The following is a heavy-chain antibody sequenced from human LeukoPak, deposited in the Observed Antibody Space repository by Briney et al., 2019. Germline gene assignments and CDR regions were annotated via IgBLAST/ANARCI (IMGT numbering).Heavy chain of an antibody. J-gene: IGHJ4*02. CDR2: ISGSGGTT. Sequence: PGGSLRLSCVASGFTFSSFAMSWVRQAPGKGLEWVSTISGSGGTTNYADSVKGRFTFSRDNSRNMVHLQMNSLRAEDTAVYYCAKDLPDYGDYIEGYWGQGTLVNVSS. V-gene: IGHV3-23*01. CDR3: AKDLPDYGDYIEGY. CDR1: GFTFSSFA. D-gene: IGHD4-17*01.